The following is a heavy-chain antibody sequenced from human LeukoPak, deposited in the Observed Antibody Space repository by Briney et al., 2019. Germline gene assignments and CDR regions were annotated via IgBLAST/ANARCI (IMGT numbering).Heavy chain of an antibody. J-gene: IGHJ4*02. CDR2: ISFDGSNK. V-gene: IGHV3-30*18. D-gene: IGHD1-26*01. CDR1: GFTFRFSSYD. Sequence: GRSLRLSCAASGFTFRFSSYDMHWVRQAPGKGLEWVSVISFDGSNKYYADFVKGRFIISRDNSKNTLYLQMSSLRVDDTAVYYCAKGPVGGSRSPFAFWGQGTVDPASS. CDR3: AKGPVGGSRSPFAF.